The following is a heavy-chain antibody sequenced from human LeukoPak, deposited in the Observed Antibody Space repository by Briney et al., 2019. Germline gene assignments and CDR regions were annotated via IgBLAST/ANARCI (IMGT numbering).Heavy chain of an antibody. J-gene: IGHJ6*03. Sequence: GGSLRLSCAASGFTFSSYSMNWVRQAPGKGLEWVSSISSSSSYIYYADSVKGRFTISRDNAKNSLYLQMNSLRAEDTAVYYCARHGSGSFDYYYYYYMDVWGKGTTVTVSS. CDR3: ARHGSGSFDYYYYYYMDV. CDR2: ISSSSSYI. D-gene: IGHD3-10*01. V-gene: IGHV3-21*01. CDR1: GFTFSSYS.